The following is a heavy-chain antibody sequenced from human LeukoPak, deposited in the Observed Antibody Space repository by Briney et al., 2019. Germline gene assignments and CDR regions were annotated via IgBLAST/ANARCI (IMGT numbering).Heavy chain of an antibody. CDR1: GYTFTGYY. CDR3: ARAKFVVVPAAIGY. D-gene: IGHD2-2*02. J-gene: IGHJ4*02. V-gene: IGHV1-2*02. CDR2: INPNSGGT. Sequence: GASVKVSCKASGYTFTGYYMHWVRQAPGQGLEWMGWINPNSGGTNYAQKFQGRVTMTRDTSISTAYMELSRLRSDDTAVYYCARAKFVVVPAAIGYWGQGTLVTVSS.